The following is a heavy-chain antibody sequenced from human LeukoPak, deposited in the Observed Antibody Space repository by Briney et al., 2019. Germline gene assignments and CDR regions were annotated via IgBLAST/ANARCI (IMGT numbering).Heavy chain of an antibody. D-gene: IGHD3-22*01. J-gene: IGHJ4*02. CDR3: AKPSYDSSGYQGAYFDY. CDR1: GFPFSSYG. Sequence: GSLSLSCAASGFPFSSYGMHWVRQAPGKGLEWVAFIRYDGSNKYYADSVKGRFTISRDNSKNTLYLQMNSLRAEDTAVYYCAKPSYDSSGYQGAYFDYWGQGTLVTVSS. V-gene: IGHV3-30*02. CDR2: IRYDGSNK.